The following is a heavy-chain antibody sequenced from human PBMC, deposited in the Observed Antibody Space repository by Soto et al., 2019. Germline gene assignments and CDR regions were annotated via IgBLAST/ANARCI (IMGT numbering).Heavy chain of an antibody. CDR2: IYSGGST. CDR3: ARDRGGPDYYMDV. J-gene: IGHJ6*03. CDR1: GFTVSSNY. Sequence: GGSLRLSCAASGFTVSSNYMSWVRQAPGKGLEWVSVIYSGGSTYYADSVKGRFTISRDKSKNTLYLQMNSLRAEDTAVYYCARDRGGPDYYMDVWGKGTTVTVSS. V-gene: IGHV3-66*01. D-gene: IGHD3-10*01.